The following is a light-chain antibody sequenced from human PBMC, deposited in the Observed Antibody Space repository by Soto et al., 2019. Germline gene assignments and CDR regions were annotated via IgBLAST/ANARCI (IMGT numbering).Light chain of an antibody. CDR2: DVS. CDR3: SSYSSITTSGV. V-gene: IGLV2-14*03. CDR1: SSDVGGYNY. J-gene: IGLJ3*02. Sequence: QSALTQPASVSGSPGQSITISCTGASSDVGGYNYVSWYQQHHPDKAPKLIISDVSNRPSGVSDRFSGSKSGNTASLTISGLRAEDEADYYCSSYSSITTSGVFGGGTKVTVL.